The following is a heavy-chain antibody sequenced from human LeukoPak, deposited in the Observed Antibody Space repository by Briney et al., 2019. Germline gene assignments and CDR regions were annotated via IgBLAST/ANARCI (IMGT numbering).Heavy chain of an antibody. V-gene: IGHV1-2*02. CDR1: GYTFTGYY. J-gene: IGHJ4*02. CDR3: ARANRITMVRGTMSY. CDR2: INPNSGGT. Sequence: KPGAPVKVSCKASGYTFTGYYMHWVRQAPGQGLEWMGWINPNSGGTNYAQKFQGRVTMTRDTSISTAYMELSRLRSDDTAVYYCARANRITMVRGTMSYWGQGTLVTVSS. D-gene: IGHD3-10*01.